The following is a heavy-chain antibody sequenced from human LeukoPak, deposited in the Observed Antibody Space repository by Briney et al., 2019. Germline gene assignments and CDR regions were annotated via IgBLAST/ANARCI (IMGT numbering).Heavy chain of an antibody. CDR1: GGSISSGGYS. V-gene: IGHV4-30-2*05. Sequence: SETLSLTCAVSGGSISSGGYSWSWIRQPPGKDLEWIGYIYHSGSTYYNPSLKSRVTISVDTSKNQFSLKLSSVTAADTAVYYCASFRSGYGDYGNWFDPWGQGTLVTVSS. CDR3: ASFRSGYGDYGNWFDP. D-gene: IGHD4-17*01. CDR2: IYHSGST. J-gene: IGHJ5*02.